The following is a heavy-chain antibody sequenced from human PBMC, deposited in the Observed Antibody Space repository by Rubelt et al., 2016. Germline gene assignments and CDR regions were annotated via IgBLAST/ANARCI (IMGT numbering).Heavy chain of an antibody. J-gene: IGHJ5*02. D-gene: IGHD1-1*01. Sequence: QVQLVQSEAEVKKPGASVTVSCKASGYTFRTYGISWVRQVPGQGLEWLGWISAYNGNTNYAEKFQGRVTMTTNTSTSTAYMELGSLRSDDTALYYCARELIAERPGWFDPWGQGTPVTVSS. CDR2: ISAYNGNT. CDR3: ARELIAERPGWFDP. V-gene: IGHV1-18*01. CDR1: GYTFRTYG.